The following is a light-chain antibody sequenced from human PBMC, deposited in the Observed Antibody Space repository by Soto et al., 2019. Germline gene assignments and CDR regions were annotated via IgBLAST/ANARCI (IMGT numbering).Light chain of an antibody. CDR3: TSYTSGSTPYV. Sequence: QSVLTQPASVSGSPGQSITISCTGTSSDVGGYNYVSWYQQLPGKAPKLMIYEVSNRPSGVSARFSGSRSGNTASLSISGLQAEDEADYYCTSYTSGSTPYVFGTGTKLTVL. J-gene: IGLJ1*01. V-gene: IGLV2-14*01. CDR2: EVS. CDR1: SSDVGGYNY.